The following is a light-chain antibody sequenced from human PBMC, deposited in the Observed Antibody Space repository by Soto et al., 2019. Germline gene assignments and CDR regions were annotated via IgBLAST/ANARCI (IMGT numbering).Light chain of an antibody. J-gene: IGKJ4*01. CDR2: AAS. CDR1: LRIRND. Sequence: DIQMTQSPSSLSASVGDRVTITCRASLRIRNDLGWYQHKPGKAPKRLIYAASSLQSGVPSRFSGSGSGTEFTLTISSLQPEDFAVYYCQQYNNWPLAFGGGTKVDIK. V-gene: IGKV1-17*01. CDR3: QQYNNWPLA.